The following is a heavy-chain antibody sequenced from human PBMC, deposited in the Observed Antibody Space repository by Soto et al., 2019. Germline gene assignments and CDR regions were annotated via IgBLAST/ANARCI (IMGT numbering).Heavy chain of an antibody. V-gene: IGHV4-59*01. J-gene: IGHJ4*02. Sequence: ASETLSLTCTVSGGSISSNYWTWIRQPPGKGLEWIGYVYNSGSTNYNPSLKSRVTISEDASKSQFSLKVNSMTAADTAVYYCARYRREAVAGYTLDNWGQGILVTVSS. CDR1: GGSISSNY. CDR2: VYNSGST. CDR3: ARYRREAVAGYTLDN. D-gene: IGHD6-13*01.